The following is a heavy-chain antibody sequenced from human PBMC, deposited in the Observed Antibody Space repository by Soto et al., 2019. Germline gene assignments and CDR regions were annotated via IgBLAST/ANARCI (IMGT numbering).Heavy chain of an antibody. J-gene: IGHJ4*02. CDR2: MNPNSGNT. CDR3: ARWDYGVYARFDY. V-gene: IGHV1-8*01. Sequence: QVQLVQSGTEVKKPGASVKVSCRASGYTFTSHEINWVRQANGQGLEWMGWMNPNSGNTGYAQKFQGRVTMTRNTSISTAYMELSSLRSEDTAVYYCARWDYGVYARFDYWGQGTLVTVSS. CDR1: GYTFTSHE. D-gene: IGHD4-17*01.